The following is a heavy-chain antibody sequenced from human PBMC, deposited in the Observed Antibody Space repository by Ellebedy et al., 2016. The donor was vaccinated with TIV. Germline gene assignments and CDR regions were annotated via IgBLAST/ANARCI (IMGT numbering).Heavy chain of an antibody. CDR1: AYSFINYW. CDR3: AKLGHRATPDDS. V-gene: IGHV5-51*01. CDR2: IDLSDSDT. Sequence: GESLKISCQGSAYSFINYWIVWVRQMPGRGLEWMGIIDLSDSDTRYSPSFQGQVTISADRSVTTAYLHFNSVKPSDTAVYYCAKLGHRATPDDSWGQGTLVTVSS. D-gene: IGHD1-14*01. J-gene: IGHJ4*02.